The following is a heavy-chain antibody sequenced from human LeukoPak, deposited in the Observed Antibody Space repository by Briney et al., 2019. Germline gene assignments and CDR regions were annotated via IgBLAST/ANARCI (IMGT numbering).Heavy chain of an antibody. CDR1: GFTFSTYA. V-gene: IGHV3-30-3*01. J-gene: IGHJ4*02. CDR2: ISYDGSNK. CDR3: VRESNGSYYFDY. Sequence: TGGSLRLSCAASGFTFSTYAMHWVRQAPGKGLEWVAIISYDGSNKYYADSVKGRFTISRDNSKNTLYLQMNSLRAEDTAVYYCVRESNGSYYFDYWGQGTLVTVSS. D-gene: IGHD1-26*01.